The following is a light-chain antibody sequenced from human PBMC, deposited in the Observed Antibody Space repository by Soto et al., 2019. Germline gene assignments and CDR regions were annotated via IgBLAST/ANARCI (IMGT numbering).Light chain of an antibody. CDR3: QQSYSLPWT. J-gene: IGKJ1*01. CDR2: AAS. V-gene: IGKV1-39*01. Sequence: DIQMTQSPSSLSASVGDRVTITCRASQSISSYLNWYQQKPGKAPKLLIYAASSLQSGVPSRFSGGGSGTDFTLTISSLHPEDFATYYCQQSYSLPWTFGQGAKVEIK. CDR1: QSISSY.